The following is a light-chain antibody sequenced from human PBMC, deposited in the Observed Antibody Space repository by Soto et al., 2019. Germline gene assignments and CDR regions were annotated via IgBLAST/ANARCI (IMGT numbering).Light chain of an antibody. J-gene: IGLJ3*02. V-gene: IGLV1-44*01. CDR1: SFNIGSNT. Sequence: QSALTQPPSASGTPGQTVTISCSGSSFNIGSNTVNWCQQLPGTAPKLLIFSNNLRPSEVPDRFSGSKSGTSASLAISGLQSEDEADYYCAAWDDSLSGWVFGGGTKLTVL. CDR2: SNN. CDR3: AAWDDSLSGWV.